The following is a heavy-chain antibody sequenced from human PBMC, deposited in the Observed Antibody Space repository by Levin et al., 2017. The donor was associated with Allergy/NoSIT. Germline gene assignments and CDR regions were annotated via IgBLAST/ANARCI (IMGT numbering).Heavy chain of an antibody. V-gene: IGHV3-66*01. J-gene: IGHJ3*02. CDR3: AREVRGSWNAFDI. CDR1: GFTVSSNY. D-gene: IGHD6-13*01. Sequence: GESLKISCAASGFTVSSNYMSWVRQAPGKGLEWVSVIYSGGSTYYADSVKGRFTISRDNSKNTLYLQMNSLRAEDTAVYYCAREVRGSWNAFDIWGQGTMVTVSS. CDR2: IYSGGST.